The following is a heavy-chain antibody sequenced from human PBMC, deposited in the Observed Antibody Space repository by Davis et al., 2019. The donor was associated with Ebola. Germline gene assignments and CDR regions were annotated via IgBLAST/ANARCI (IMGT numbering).Heavy chain of an antibody. CDR2: INHSGST. J-gene: IGHJ6*02. D-gene: IGHD3-10*01. Sequence: MPSETLSLTCAVSGGSISSSNWWSWVRQPPGKGLEWIGEINHSGSTNYNPSLKSRVTISVDTSKNQFSLKLSSVTAADTAVYYCARVIRYYYYYGMDVWGQGTTVTVSS. CDR1: GGSISSSNW. CDR3: ARVIRYYYYYGMDV. V-gene: IGHV4-4*02.